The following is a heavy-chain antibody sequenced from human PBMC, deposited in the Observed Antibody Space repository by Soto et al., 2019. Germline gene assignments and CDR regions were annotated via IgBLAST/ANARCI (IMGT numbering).Heavy chain of an antibody. CDR1: GFTFDDYA. D-gene: IGHD5-18*01. J-gene: IGHJ4*02. V-gene: IGHV3-9*01. CDR3: DTLPAGDTAMAADY. Sequence: PGGSLRLSCAASGFTFDDYAMHWVRQAPGKGLEWVSGISWNSGSIGYADSVKGRFTISRDNAKNSLYLQITSLRAEDTALYYCDTLPAGDTAMAADYWGQGTLVTVSS. CDR2: ISWNSGSI.